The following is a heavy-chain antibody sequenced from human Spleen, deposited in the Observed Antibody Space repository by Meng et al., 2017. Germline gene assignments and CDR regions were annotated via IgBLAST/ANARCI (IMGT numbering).Heavy chain of an antibody. D-gene: IGHD6-19*01. V-gene: IGHV4-4*02. J-gene: IGHJ5*02. CDR3: VRSSGWVRTGFDP. CDR1: GGSISSSHW. CDR2: IYDSGTT. Sequence: QVQLQESGPGLVKPSGTLSLTCAVSGGSISSSHWWSWVRQPPGKGLEWIVEIYDSGTTNFNSSLKSRVTVSIDTSKSQFSLKLTSVTAADTAVYYCVRSSGWVRTGFDPWGQGTLVTVSS.